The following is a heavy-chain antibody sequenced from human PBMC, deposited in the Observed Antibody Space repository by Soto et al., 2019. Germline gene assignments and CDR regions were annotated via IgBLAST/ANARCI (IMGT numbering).Heavy chain of an antibody. Sequence: GGSLRLSCAASGFTVSSNYMSWVHQAPGKGLEWVSVIYSGGSTYYADSVKGRFTISRDNSKNTLYLQMNSLRAEDTAVYYCAREDSSGWYEFVYWGQGTLVTVSS. J-gene: IGHJ4*02. CDR2: IYSGGST. CDR3: AREDSSGWYEFVY. CDR1: GFTVSSNY. V-gene: IGHV3-66*01. D-gene: IGHD6-19*01.